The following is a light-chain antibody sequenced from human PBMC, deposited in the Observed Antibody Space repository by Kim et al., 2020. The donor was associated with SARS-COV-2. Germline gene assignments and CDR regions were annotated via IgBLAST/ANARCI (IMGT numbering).Light chain of an antibody. V-gene: IGLV10-54*04. CDR1: SNNMGDQG. CDR3: SAWDDSLKAWV. Sequence: QTATLTCTGNSNNMGDQGVAWLQQHQGHPPKLLSYRNNKRPSGIAERFSASRSGNAAFLTITGLQPEDEADYYCSAWDDSLKAWVFGGGTQLTVL. CDR2: RNN. J-gene: IGLJ3*02.